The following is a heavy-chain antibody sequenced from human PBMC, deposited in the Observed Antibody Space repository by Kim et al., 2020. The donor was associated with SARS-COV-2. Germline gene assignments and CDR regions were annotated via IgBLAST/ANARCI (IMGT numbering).Heavy chain of an antibody. J-gene: IGHJ6*02. D-gene: IGHD6-19*01. V-gene: IGHV3-30*04. CDR1: GFTFSSYA. CDR3: AREGYSSGDYTPNMDV. CDR2: ISYDGSNK. Sequence: GGSLRHSCAASGFTFSSYAMHWVRQAPGKGLEWVAVISYDGSNKYYADSVKGRFTISRDNSKNTLYLQMNSLRAEDTAVYYCAREGYSSGDYTPNMDVWGQGTTVTVSS.